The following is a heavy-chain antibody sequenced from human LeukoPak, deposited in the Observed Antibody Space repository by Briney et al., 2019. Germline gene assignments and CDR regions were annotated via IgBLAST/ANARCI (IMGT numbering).Heavy chain of an antibody. J-gene: IGHJ4*02. D-gene: IGHD6-19*01. Sequence: GGSLRLSCAASGFTFSSYSMNWVRQAPGKGLEWVSSISSSSSYIYYADSVKGRFTISRDNAKNSLYLQMNSLRAEDTAVYYCAKERVPQWLVRGPTKNYFDYWGQGTLVTVSS. CDR2: ISSSSSYI. CDR3: AKERVPQWLVRGPTKNYFDY. V-gene: IGHV3-21*01. CDR1: GFTFSSYS.